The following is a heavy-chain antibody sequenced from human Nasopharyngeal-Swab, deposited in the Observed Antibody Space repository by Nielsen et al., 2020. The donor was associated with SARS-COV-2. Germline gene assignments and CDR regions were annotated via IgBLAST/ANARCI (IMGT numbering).Heavy chain of an antibody. Sequence: GESLKISCAASGFTFSSYAMSWVRQAPGKGLEWVSAISGSGGSTYYADSVKGRFTISRDNAKNSLYLQMNSLRAEDTAVYYCARDAEYYYGSGTPYYYGMDVWGQGTTVTVSS. V-gene: IGHV3-23*01. CDR3: ARDAEYYYGSGTPYYYGMDV. J-gene: IGHJ6*02. D-gene: IGHD3-10*01. CDR1: GFTFSSYA. CDR2: ISGSGGST.